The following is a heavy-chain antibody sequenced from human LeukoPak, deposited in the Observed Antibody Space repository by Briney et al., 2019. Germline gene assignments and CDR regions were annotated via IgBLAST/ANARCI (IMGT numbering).Heavy chain of an antibody. D-gene: IGHD3-16*01. CDR1: GYTFTGYY. V-gene: IGHV1-2*02. J-gene: IGHJ3*02. CDR3: ARFGAPQWSGAPLGINAFDM. Sequence: ASVQVSCKASGYTFTGYYIHWVRQAPGQGLEWMGWLSPNNGDTRNAQKFQGRVTMTRDTSITTVYMELSRLRSDDTAVYYCARFGAPQWSGAPLGINAFDMWGQGTMVTVSS. CDR2: LSPNNGDT.